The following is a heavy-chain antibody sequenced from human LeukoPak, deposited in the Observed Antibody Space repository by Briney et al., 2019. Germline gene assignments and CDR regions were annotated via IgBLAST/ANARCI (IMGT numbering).Heavy chain of an antibody. Sequence: ASVKVPCKASGYTFTGYYMHWVRQAPGQGLEWMGWINPNSGGTNYAQKFQGRVTMTRDTSISTAYMELSRLRSDDTAVYYCARGDCSSTSCYFDAFDIWGQGTMVTVSS. V-gene: IGHV1-2*02. CDR1: GYTFTGYY. CDR3: ARGDCSSTSCYFDAFDI. D-gene: IGHD2-2*01. J-gene: IGHJ3*02. CDR2: INPNSGGT.